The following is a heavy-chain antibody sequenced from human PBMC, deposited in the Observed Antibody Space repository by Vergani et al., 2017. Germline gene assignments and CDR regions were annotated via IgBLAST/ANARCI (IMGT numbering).Heavy chain of an antibody. V-gene: IGHV3-33*01. CDR1: GFTFRSYG. D-gene: IGHD1-26*01. CDR3: ARDPQWEPFYYYMDV. CDR2: ILYDGSNK. Sequence: QVQLVESGGGVVQPGRSLRLSCAASGFTFRSYGMHWVRQAPGKGLEWVAVILYDGSNKYYADSVKGRFTISRDNSKNTLNLQMNSLRTEDTAVYYCARDPQWEPFYYYMDVWGKGTTVTVSS. J-gene: IGHJ6*03.